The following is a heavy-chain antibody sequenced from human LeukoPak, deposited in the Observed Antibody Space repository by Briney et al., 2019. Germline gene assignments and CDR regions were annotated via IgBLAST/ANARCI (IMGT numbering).Heavy chain of an antibody. CDR3: ARDLRYCTSTSCYISGEDYFDY. CDR1: GFTFTSSA. V-gene: IGHV1-58*01. J-gene: IGHJ4*02. CDR2: IVVGSGNT. Sequence: SVKVSCEASGFTFTSSAVQWVRQARGQRLEWIGWIVVGSGNTNYAQKFQERVTITRDMSTSTAYMELSSLRSEDTAVYYCARDLRYCTSTSCYISGEDYFDYWGQGTLVTVSS. D-gene: IGHD2-2*02.